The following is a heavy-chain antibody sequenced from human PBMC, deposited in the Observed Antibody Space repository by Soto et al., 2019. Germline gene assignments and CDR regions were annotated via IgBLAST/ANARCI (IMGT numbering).Heavy chain of an antibody. D-gene: IGHD5-12*01. CDR3: ARQRWLQLSYYCYGMDV. V-gene: IGHV3-30-3*01. J-gene: IGHJ6*02. CDR2: ISYDGSSK. CDR1: GFTFSSYA. Sequence: GGSLRLSCAASGFTFSSYAMHWVRQAPGKGLEWVAVISYDGSSKYYADSVKGRFTISRDNSKNTLYLQMNSLRAEDTAVYYCARQRWLQLSYYCYGMDVWGQGTTVTVSS.